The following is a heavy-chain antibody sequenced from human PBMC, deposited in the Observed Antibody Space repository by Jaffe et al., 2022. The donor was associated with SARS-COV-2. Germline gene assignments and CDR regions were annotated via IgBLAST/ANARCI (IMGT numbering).Heavy chain of an antibody. J-gene: IGHJ6*02. CDR3: ARGPIAAAGTPYYYGMDV. V-gene: IGHV3-33*01. D-gene: IGHD6-13*01. Sequence: QVQLVESGGGVVQPGRSLRLSCAASGFTFSSYGMHWVRQAPGKGLEWVAVIWYDGSNKYYADSVKGRFTISRDNSKNTLYLQMNSLRAEDTAVYYCARGPIAAAGTPYYYGMDVWGQGTTVTVSS. CDR1: GFTFSSYG. CDR2: IWYDGSNK.